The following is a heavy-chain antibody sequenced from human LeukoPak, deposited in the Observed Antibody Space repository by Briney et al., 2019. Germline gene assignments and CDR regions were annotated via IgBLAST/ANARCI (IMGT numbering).Heavy chain of an antibody. CDR1: GNSISSGYY. Sequence: SETLSLTCTVSGNSISSGYYWGWIRQPPGKGLEWIGSIYHSGSTYYNPSLKSRVTISVDTSKNQFSLKLSSVTAADTAVYYCARVMYYYDSSGYYFDYWGQGTLVTVSS. J-gene: IGHJ4*02. D-gene: IGHD3-22*01. V-gene: IGHV4-38-2*02. CDR2: IYHSGST. CDR3: ARVMYYYDSSGYYFDY.